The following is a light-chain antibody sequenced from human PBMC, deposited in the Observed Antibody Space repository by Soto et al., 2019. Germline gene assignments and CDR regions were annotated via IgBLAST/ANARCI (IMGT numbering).Light chain of an antibody. J-gene: IGKJ1*01. V-gene: IGKV1-17*01. CDR3: LQHNTYPRT. CDR2: AVS. Sequence: IHMTQSPSSLSASVGDRVTITCRASQSISSYLNWYQQKPGKAPKLLISAVSSLQSGVPSRFSGSGSGTEFTLTISSLQPEDFATYYCLQHNTYPRTFGQGTKVDI. CDR1: QSISSY.